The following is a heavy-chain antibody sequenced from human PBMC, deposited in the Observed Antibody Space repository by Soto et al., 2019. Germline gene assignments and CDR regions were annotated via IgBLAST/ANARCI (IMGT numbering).Heavy chain of an antibody. D-gene: IGHD5-18*01. Sequence: GGSLRLSCAASGFTVSSNYMSWVRQAPGKGLEWVSVIYSGGSTYYADSVKGRFTISRDNSKNTLYLQMNSLRAEDTAVYYCARDLAGYGANGMDVWGQGTTVTVSS. J-gene: IGHJ6*02. CDR3: ARDLAGYGANGMDV. CDR2: IYSGGST. V-gene: IGHV3-53*01. CDR1: GFTVSSNY.